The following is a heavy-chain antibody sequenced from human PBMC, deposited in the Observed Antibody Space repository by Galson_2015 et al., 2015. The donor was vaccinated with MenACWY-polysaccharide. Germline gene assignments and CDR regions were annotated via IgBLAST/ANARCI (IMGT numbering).Heavy chain of an antibody. J-gene: IGHJ3*01. CDR2: INPDSGKT. CDR3: ARENTGVDDGLDF. CDR1: GYTFTKFD. D-gene: IGHD1-14*01. Sequence: SVKVSCKASGYTFTKFDIYWVRQAPGQGLEWMGWINPDSGKTGYAQKFQGRVTLSRKTSGTTAYMEVTGLRSDDTAVYYCARENTGVDDGLDFWGQGTVVTVAS. V-gene: IGHV1-8*01.